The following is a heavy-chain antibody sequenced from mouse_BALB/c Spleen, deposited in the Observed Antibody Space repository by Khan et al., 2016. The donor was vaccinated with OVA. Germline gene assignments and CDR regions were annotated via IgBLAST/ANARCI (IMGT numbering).Heavy chain of an antibody. CDR2: ISTYYGDA. J-gene: IGHJ3*01. V-gene: IGHV1S137*01. CDR1: GYTFTDFA. CDR3: ARGSGNSRFAY. D-gene: IGHD1-3*01. Sequence: VQLQESGAELVRPGVSVKLSCKGSGYTFTDFAMHWVKQSHAKSLEWIGVISTYYGDATYNQKFKGKATMTVDKSSGTAYMELARLTSDDSAIYYCARGSGNSRFAYWGQGTLVTVSA.